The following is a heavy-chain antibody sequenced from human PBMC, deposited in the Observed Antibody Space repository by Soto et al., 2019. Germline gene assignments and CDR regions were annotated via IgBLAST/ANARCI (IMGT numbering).Heavy chain of an antibody. J-gene: IGHJ5*02. CDR1: DASLTGYY. CDR2: INPTGTT. CDR3: GRGRPVFRFLEWLRTNWFDL. V-gene: IGHV4-34*01. Sequence: AKTLSLTGAVQDASLTGYYWTWIPQPPGKGLEWIGEINPTGTTNYNPSLITRDTITVDASKNQFSLKLSYVTDADTAVYYCGRGRPVFRFLEWLRTNWFDLWGQGPLVTVSS. D-gene: IGHD3-3*01.